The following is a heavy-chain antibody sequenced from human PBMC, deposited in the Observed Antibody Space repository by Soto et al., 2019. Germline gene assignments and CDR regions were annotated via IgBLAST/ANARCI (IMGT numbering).Heavy chain of an antibody. CDR3: ARGGGYYPFDY. V-gene: IGHV3-53*01. D-gene: IGHD3-22*01. CDR1: GFTVVSNY. J-gene: IGHJ4*02. CDR2: IYSGGST. Sequence: WGSLRLSCAASGFTVVSNYIIFFRQAPGKGLEWVSVIYSGGSTYYADSVKGRFTISRDNSKNTLYLQMNSLRAEDTAVYYCARGGGYYPFDYWGQGTLVTVSS.